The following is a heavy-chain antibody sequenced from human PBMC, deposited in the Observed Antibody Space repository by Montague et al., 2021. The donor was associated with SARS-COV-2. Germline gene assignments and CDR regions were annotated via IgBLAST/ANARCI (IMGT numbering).Heavy chain of an antibody. V-gene: IGHV4-31*03. CDR1: GGSINSGNYY. J-gene: IGHJ3*02. D-gene: IGHD6-19*01. CDR2: IHYSGSA. CDR3: ARGSGNLDPPDI. Sequence: TLSLTCTVSGGSINSGNYYWSWIRQHPGKGLEWIGYIHYSGSAYYSPSLRSRLTISMDTSKKQLSLTVNSVTAADTAGYYCARGSGNLDPPDIWGQGTMVTVSS.